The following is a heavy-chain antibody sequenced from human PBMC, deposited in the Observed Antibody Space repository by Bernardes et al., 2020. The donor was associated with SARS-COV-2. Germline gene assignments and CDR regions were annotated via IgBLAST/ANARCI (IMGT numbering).Heavy chain of an antibody. CDR1: GGSIRSYY. Sequence: SETLSLTCTVSGGSIRSYYWSWIRQPPGQGLEWIGYIYYSGSTHYNPSLKSRVTISVDTSKNQFSLKLSSVTAADTAVYYCARGVRLVPAAIDYYYMDVWGKGTTVTGSS. CDR2: IYYSGST. CDR3: ARGVRLVPAAIDYYYMDV. V-gene: IGHV4-59*01. J-gene: IGHJ6*03. D-gene: IGHD2-2*01.